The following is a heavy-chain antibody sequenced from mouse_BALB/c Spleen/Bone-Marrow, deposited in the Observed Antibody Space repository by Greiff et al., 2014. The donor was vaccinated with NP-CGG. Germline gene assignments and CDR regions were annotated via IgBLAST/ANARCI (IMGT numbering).Heavy chain of an antibody. V-gene: IGHV2-6-1*01. Sequence: VMLVESGPGLVAPSQSLPITCTISGFSLTRYGVHWIRQPPGKGLEWLVVIWSDGSTTYNSALKSRLSISKDNSKSQVFLKMNSLQTDDTAMYYCARHGDWSLDYWGQGTTLTVSS. D-gene: IGHD4-1*01. CDR1: GFSLTRYG. J-gene: IGHJ2*01. CDR3: ARHGDWSLDY. CDR2: IWSDGST.